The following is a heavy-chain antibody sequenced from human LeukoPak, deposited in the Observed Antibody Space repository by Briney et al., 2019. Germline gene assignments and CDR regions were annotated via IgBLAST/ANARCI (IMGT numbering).Heavy chain of an antibody. CDR1: GFTVSSNY. D-gene: IGHD2-15*01. V-gene: IGHV3-53*01. CDR3: AKNGVVVGVSDY. Sequence: GGSLRLSCAASGFTVSSNYMSWVRQAPGKGLEWVSVIYSGGSTYYADSVKGRFTISRDNAKNSLSLQMNSLRGEDTAVYYCAKNGVVVGVSDYWGQGTLVTVSS. J-gene: IGHJ4*02. CDR2: IYSGGST.